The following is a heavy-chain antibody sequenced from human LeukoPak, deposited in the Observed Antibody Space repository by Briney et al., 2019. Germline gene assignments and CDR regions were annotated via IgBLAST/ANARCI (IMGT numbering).Heavy chain of an antibody. CDR3: AGGTYDSSGYDVGYFDY. Sequence: SETLSLTCAVSGGSISSGGYSWSWIRQPPGKGLEWIGYIYHSGSTYYNPSLKSRVTISVDRSKNQFSLKLSSVTVADTAVYYCAGGTYDSSGYDVGYFDYWGQGTLVTVSS. D-gene: IGHD3-22*01. J-gene: IGHJ4*02. V-gene: IGHV4-30-2*01. CDR2: IYHSGST. CDR1: GGSISSGGYS.